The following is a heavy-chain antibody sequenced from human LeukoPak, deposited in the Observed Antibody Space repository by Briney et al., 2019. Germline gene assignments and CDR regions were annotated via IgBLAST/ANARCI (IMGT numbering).Heavy chain of an antibody. J-gene: IGHJ5*02. CDR3: AKDSGYGGSPPPYNWFDP. D-gene: IGHD1-26*01. V-gene: IGHV3-23*01. CDR1: GFTFSSYA. Sequence: GSLRLSCAASGFTFSSYAMSWVRQAPGKGLEWVSAISGSGGSTYYADSVKGRFTISRDNSKNTLYLQMNSLRAEDTAVYYCAKDSGYGGSPPPYNWFDPWGQGTLVTVSS. CDR2: ISGSGGST.